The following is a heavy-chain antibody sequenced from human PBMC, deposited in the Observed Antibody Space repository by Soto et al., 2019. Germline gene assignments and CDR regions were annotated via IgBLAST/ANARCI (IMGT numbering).Heavy chain of an antibody. Sequence: QVQLRESGPGLLRPSETLSLTCTVSGGSIRNYYLTWIRQSPGKGLEWIGHVFFTGSTKHSPSLERRVTISVDTSQNQFSLSLTSVTTADTAVYYCAREDGDFVYVHWGQGTLVTVSS. J-gene: IGHJ4*02. D-gene: IGHD4-17*01. CDR2: VFFTGST. CDR3: AREDGDFVYVH. V-gene: IGHV4-59*01. CDR1: GGSIRNYY.